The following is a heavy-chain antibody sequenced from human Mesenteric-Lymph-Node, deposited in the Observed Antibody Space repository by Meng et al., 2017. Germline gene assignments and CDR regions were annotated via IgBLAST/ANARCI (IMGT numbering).Heavy chain of an antibody. V-gene: IGHV3-66*01. Sequence: GESLKISCAASGFTVSSNYMSWVRQAPGKGLEWVSVIYSGGSTYYADSVKGRFTISRDNPKNSLYLQMNSLRVEDTAVYYCVRDDWGPGDYWGQGTLVTVSS. J-gene: IGHJ4*02. D-gene: IGHD3-9*01. CDR1: GFTVSSNY. CDR3: VRDDWGPGDY. CDR2: IYSGGST.